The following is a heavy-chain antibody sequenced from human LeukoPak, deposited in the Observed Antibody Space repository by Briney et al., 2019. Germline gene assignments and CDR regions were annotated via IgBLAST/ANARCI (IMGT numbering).Heavy chain of an antibody. CDR2: IKQDGSEK. V-gene: IGHV3-7*01. D-gene: IGHD6-6*01. CDR3: ARETQAMYSSSFSI. CDR1: GFTFSSYW. J-gene: IGHJ4*02. Sequence: GGSLRLSCAASGFTFSSYWMSWVRQAPGKGLGWVANIKQDGSEKYYVGSVKGRFTISRDNAKNSLYLQMNSLRAEDTAVYYCARETQAMYSSSFSIWGQGTLVTVSP.